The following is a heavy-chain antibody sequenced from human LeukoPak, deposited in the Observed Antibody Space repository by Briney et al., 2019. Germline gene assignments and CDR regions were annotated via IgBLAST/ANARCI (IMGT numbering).Heavy chain of an antibody. J-gene: IGHJ4*02. V-gene: IGHV3-30-3*01. CDR2: ISYDGSNK. D-gene: IGHD6-13*01. CDR1: GFTFSSYA. Sequence: PGGSLRLSCAASGFTFSSYAMHWVRQAPGKGLEWVAVISYDGSNKDYADSVKGRFTISRDNSKNTLYLQMNSLRVEDTAVYYCASRYSSSWYVLDYGGQGTLATVST. CDR3: ASRYSSSWYVLDY.